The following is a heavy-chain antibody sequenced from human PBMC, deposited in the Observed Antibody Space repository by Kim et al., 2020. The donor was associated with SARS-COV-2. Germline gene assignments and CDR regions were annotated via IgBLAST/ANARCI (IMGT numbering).Heavy chain of an antibody. Sequence: SETPSLTCTVSGGSISSRSYYWGWIRQPPGKGLEWIGSIYYTGSTYYNPSLKSRVTVSVDTSKNQFSLKLSSVTAADRAVYYCARVIAAAAYYYYMDVWGKGTTVTVSS. CDR2: IYYTGST. V-gene: IGHV4-39*01. CDR3: ARVIAAAAYYYYMDV. D-gene: IGHD6-13*01. J-gene: IGHJ6*03. CDR1: GGSISSRSYY.